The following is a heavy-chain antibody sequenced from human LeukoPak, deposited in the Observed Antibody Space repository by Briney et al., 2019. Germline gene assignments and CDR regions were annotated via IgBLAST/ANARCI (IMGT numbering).Heavy chain of an antibody. V-gene: IGHV1-2*02. CDR2: INPNSGGT. Sequence: GASVKVSCKASGYTFTGYYMHWVRQAPGQGLEWMGWINPNSGGTNYAQKFQGRVTMTRDTSINTAYMELSRLRSDDTAVDYCAREGGGVYCSTTSCSFDYWGQGTLVTVS. CDR1: GYTFTGYY. CDR3: AREGGGVYCSTTSCSFDY. J-gene: IGHJ4*02. D-gene: IGHD2-2*01.